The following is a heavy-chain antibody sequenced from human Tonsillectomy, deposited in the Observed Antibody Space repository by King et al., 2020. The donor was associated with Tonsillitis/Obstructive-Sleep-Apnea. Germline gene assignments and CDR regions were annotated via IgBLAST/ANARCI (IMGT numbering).Heavy chain of an antibody. CDR3: ATFRRITIFGVVIDAFDI. D-gene: IGHD3-3*01. CDR2: IYYSGST. CDR1: GGSISSSSYY. V-gene: IGHV4-39*01. J-gene: IGHJ3*02. Sequence: QLQLQESGPGLVKPSETLSLTCTVSGGSISSSSYYWGWIRQPPGKGLEWIGSIYYSGSTYYNPSLKSRVTISVDTSKNQFSLKLSSVTAADTAVYYFATFRRITIFGVVIDAFDIWGQGTMVTVSS.